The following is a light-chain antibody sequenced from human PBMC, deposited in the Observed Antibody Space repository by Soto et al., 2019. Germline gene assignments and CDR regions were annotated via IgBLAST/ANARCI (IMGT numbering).Light chain of an antibody. CDR2: EGS. J-gene: IGLJ3*02. CDR3: CSYAGSSTFWV. V-gene: IGLV2-23*03. Sequence: QSVLTQPASVSGSPGQSIIISCTGTSSDVGRYNLVSWYQQHPGKAPKLMIYEGSKRPSGVSNRFSGSKSGNTASLTISGLQAEDEADYHCCSYAGSSTFWVFGGGTKLTVL. CDR1: SSDVGRYNL.